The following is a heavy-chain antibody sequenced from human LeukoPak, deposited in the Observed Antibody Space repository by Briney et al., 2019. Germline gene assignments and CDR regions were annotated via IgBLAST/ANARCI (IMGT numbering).Heavy chain of an antibody. V-gene: IGHV3-21*04. J-gene: IGHJ4*02. Sequence: GGSLRLSCTASGFTFRTYSMNWVRQAPGKGLEWVSSINSRGSDEYYADSVKGRFTISRDNAKNTQYLQMNSLRAEDTAIYYCLGYCSGGRCYSGGHWGQGTLVTVSS. CDR2: INSRGSDE. CDR3: LGYCSGGRCYSGGH. D-gene: IGHD2-15*01. CDR1: GFTFRTYS.